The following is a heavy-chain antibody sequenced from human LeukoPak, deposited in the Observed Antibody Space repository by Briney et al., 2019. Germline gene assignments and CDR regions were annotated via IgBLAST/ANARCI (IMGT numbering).Heavy chain of an antibody. CDR1: GGSFSGYY. Sequence: SETLSLTCAVYGGSFSGYYWSWIRQPPGKGLEWIGEINHSGSTNYNPSLKSRVTISVDTSKNQFSLKLSSVTAADTAVYYCARVYTGYDFWSDYITYPLYFDYWGQGTLVTVSS. V-gene: IGHV4-34*01. J-gene: IGHJ4*02. CDR2: INHSGST. D-gene: IGHD3-3*01. CDR3: ARVYTGYDFWSDYITYPLYFDY.